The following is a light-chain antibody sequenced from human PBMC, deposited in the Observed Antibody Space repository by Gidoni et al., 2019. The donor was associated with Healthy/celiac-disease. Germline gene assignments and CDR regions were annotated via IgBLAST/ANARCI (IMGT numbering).Light chain of an antibody. CDR3: QQYNNWPLT. CDR1: QTARSN. CDR2: GAS. J-gene: IGKJ4*01. Sequence: EIVMTQSPATLSVSPGERATLSCRASQTARSNLAWYQQKPVQAPRLLIYGASTMATGIPARFSGSGSGTEFTLTISSLQSEDFAVYYCQQYNNWPLTFGGGTKVEIK. V-gene: IGKV3-15*01.